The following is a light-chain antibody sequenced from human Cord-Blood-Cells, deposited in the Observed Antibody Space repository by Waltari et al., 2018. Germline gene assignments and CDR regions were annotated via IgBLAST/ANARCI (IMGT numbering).Light chain of an antibody. CDR3: CSYAGSSTGV. J-gene: IGLJ3*02. V-gene: IGLV2-23*01. CDR2: EGS. Sequence: QSALTQPASVSGFPGQSITISCTGTSSDVGSYNLVSWYQQHPGKAPKLMIYEGSTRPPVVSNRVSGSKSGNTASRTISWLQAEDEADYYCCSYAGSSTGVFGGGTKLTVL. CDR1: SSDVGSYNL.